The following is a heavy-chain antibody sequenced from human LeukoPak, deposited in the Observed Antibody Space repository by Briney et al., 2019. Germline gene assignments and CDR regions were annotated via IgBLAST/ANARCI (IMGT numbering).Heavy chain of an antibody. V-gene: IGHV3-23*01. CDR2: ISGSGGST. D-gene: IGHD3-22*01. Sequence: PGGSLRLSCAASEFTFSSYAMIWVRQAPGKGLEWVSAISGSGGSTYYAASVKGRFTISRDNSKKTLYMQMNSLRAEDTAVYYCAKDTTYYYDSSGYRMFDYWGQGTLVTVSS. CDR1: EFTFSSYA. CDR3: AKDTTYYYDSSGYRMFDY. J-gene: IGHJ4*02.